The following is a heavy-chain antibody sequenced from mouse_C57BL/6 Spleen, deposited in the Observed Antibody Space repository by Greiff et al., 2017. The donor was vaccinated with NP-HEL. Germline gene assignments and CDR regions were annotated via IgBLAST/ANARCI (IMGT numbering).Heavy chain of an antibody. CDR2: IWRGGST. V-gene: IGHV2-5*01. J-gene: IGHJ4*01. Sequence: VKLQESGPGLVQPSQSLSITCTASGFSLTSYGVHWVRQSPGKGLEWLGVIWRGGSTDYNAAFMSRLSITKDNSKSQVFFKMNSLQADDTAIYYCAKNTHYYGSSYGGAMDYWGQGTSVTVSS. D-gene: IGHD1-1*01. CDR3: AKNTHYYGSSYGGAMDY. CDR1: GFSLTSYG.